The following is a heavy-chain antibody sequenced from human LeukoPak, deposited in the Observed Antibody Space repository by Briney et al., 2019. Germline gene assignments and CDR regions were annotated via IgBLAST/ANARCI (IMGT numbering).Heavy chain of an antibody. CDR3: ARHYSNYGTWDY. D-gene: IGHD4-11*01. Sequence: NPSQTLSLTCTVSGGSISSGDYYWSWIRQSPGKSLEWIGYIYYSGSTYYNPSLKSRVTISVDTSKNQFSLKLSSVTAADTAVYYCARHYSNYGTWDYWGQGTLVTVSS. CDR2: IYYSGST. CDR1: GGSISSGDYY. V-gene: IGHV4-30-4*08. J-gene: IGHJ4*02.